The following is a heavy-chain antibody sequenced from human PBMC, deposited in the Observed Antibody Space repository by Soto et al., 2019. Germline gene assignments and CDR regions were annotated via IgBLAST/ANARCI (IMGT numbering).Heavy chain of an antibody. V-gene: IGHV4-59*01. CDR1: GGSISSNY. D-gene: IGHD6-13*01. CDR2: VYNSGST. Sequence: SLTCTVSGGSISSNYWTWIRQPPGKGLEWIGYVYNSGSTNYNPSLKSRVTISEDTSKSQFSLKVNSMTAADTAAYYCARYRREAVAGYTLDNWGQGILVTVS. J-gene: IGHJ4*02. CDR3: ARYRREAVAGYTLDN.